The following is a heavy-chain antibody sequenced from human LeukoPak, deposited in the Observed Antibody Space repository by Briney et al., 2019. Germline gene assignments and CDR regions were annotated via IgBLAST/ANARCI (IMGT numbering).Heavy chain of an antibody. CDR2: IKSKTDGGTT. J-gene: IGHJ4*02. CDR3: TTEVPSSHLDY. V-gene: IGHV3-15*01. CDR1: GFTFSSYA. Sequence: GGSLRLSCAASGFTFSSYAMSWVRQAPGRGLEWVGRIKSKTDGGTTDYAAPVKGRFTISRDDSKNTLYLQMNSLKTEDTAVYFCTTEVPSSHLDYWGQGTLVTVSS. D-gene: IGHD6-19*01.